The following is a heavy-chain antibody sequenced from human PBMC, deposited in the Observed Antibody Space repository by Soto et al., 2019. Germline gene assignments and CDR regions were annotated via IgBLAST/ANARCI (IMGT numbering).Heavy chain of an antibody. J-gene: IGHJ4*02. CDR2: IYNGGRT. D-gene: IGHD7-27*01. CDR3: AIGPSGDKVDS. V-gene: IGHV4-30-4*01. Sequence: QVQLRESGPGLVKPSQTLSLTCTVSGGSISTVNYWWSWIRQSPDMGLEWIGHIYNGGRTYNNPSLESRVTMSVDTSKNQLSLTFSSVSAADTAVYYCAIGPSGDKVDSWGQGTLVTVSS. CDR1: GGSISTVNYW.